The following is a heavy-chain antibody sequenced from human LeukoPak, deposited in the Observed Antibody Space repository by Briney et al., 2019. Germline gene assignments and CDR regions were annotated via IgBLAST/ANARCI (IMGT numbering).Heavy chain of an antibody. D-gene: IGHD6-25*01. V-gene: IGHV3-21*01. CDR1: GFTFSSYS. Sequence: GGSLRLSCAASGFTFSSYSMNWVRQAPGKGLEWGSSISSSSSYIYYADSVKGRFTTPRSNRKNSLYLQINRLRAEHTAVYYCTKFIAAPFYFDYWGQGTLVPVSS. J-gene: IGHJ4*02. CDR2: ISSSSSYI. CDR3: TKFIAAPFYFDY.